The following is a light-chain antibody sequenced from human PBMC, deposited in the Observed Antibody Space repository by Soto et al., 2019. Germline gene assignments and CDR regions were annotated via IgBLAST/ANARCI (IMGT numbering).Light chain of an antibody. V-gene: IGLV2-14*01. CDR2: DVS. Sequence: QSALTQPVSVSGSPGQFITISCTGTSSDVGGYNYVSWYQQPPGKVHKLLIYDVSNRPSGVSDRFSGSKSGNTASLAISGLPAEDEDDYYCSSYTSINTLIFGGGTKLTVL. CDR3: SSYTSINTLI. J-gene: IGLJ2*01. CDR1: SSDVGGYNY.